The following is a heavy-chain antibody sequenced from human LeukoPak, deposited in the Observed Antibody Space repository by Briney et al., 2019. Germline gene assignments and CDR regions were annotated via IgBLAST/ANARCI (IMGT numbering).Heavy chain of an antibody. D-gene: IGHD3-10*01. CDR2: LSWNSGRI. CDR1: GFTFDDYA. CDR3: AKDMAYGSGSYYDG. J-gene: IGHJ4*02. Sequence: GGSLRLSCAASGFTFDDYAMHWVRKAPGESLDWLSGLSWNSGRIDYADSVKGRFTISRDNAKNSLYLQMNSLRAEDTALYYCAKDMAYGSGSYYDGWGQGTLVTVSS. V-gene: IGHV3-9*01.